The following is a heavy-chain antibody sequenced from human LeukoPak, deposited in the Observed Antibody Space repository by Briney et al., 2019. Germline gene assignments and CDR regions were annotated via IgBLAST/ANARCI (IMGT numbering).Heavy chain of an antibody. CDR3: ARYPDYYDSSGYSQLDY. CDR2: ISYDGSNK. CDR1: GFTFSSYA. Sequence: PGRSLRLSCAASGFTFSSYAMHWVRQAPGKGLEWVAVISYDGSNKYYADSVKGRFTISRDNSKNTLYLQMNSLRAEDTAVYYCARYPDYYDSSGYSQLDYWGQGTLVTVSS. V-gene: IGHV3-30-3*01. J-gene: IGHJ4*02. D-gene: IGHD3-22*01.